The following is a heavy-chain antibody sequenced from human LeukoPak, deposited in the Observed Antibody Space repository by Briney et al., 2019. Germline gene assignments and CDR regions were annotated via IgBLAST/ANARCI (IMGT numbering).Heavy chain of an antibody. CDR1: GFTFSTYG. CDR2: ISGSGGST. Sequence: GGSLRLSCAASGFTFSTYGMTWVRQAPGKGLEWVSSISGSGGSTYYADSVKGRFTISRDNSKNTLHLQMNSLRAKDTAVYYCAKDSSGFFHDYWGQGTLVTVSS. CDR3: AKDSSGFFHDY. J-gene: IGHJ4*02. V-gene: IGHV3-23*01. D-gene: IGHD6-19*01.